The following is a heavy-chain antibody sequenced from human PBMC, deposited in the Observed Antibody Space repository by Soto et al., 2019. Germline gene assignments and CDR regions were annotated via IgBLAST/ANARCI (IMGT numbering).Heavy chain of an antibody. CDR1: GGSISGGGYY. V-gene: IGHV4-31*03. D-gene: IGHD4-17*01. Sequence: SETLSVTCSVAGGSISGGGYYWSWIRQHPGKGLEWIGYIYYSGSTYYNPSLKSRVTISVDTSKNQFSLKLSSVTAADTAVYYCARVPPSPPYLRRFDYWGQGTLVTVSS. CDR2: IYYSGST. CDR3: ARVPPSPPYLRRFDY. J-gene: IGHJ4*02.